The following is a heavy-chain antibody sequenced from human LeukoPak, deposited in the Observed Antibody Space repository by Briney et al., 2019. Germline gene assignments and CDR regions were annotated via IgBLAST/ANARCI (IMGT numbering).Heavy chain of an antibody. V-gene: IGHV3-30-3*01. CDR2: ISYDGSNK. J-gene: IGHJ4*02. CDR3: ARGRNTAMVSGYYFDY. CDR1: GFTFSSYA. Sequence: PGGSLRLSCAASGFTFSSYAMHWVRQAPGKGLEWVAVISYDGSNKYYADSVKGRFTISRDNSKNTLYLQMNSLRAEDTAVYYCARGRNTAMVSGYYFDYWGQGTLVTVSS. D-gene: IGHD5-18*01.